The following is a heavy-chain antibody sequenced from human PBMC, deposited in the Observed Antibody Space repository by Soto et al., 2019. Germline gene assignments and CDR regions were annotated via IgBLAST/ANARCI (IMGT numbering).Heavy chain of an antibody. J-gene: IGHJ6*02. Sequence: KPSETLSLTCTVSGGSISSYYWSWIRQHPGKGLEWIGYIYYSGSTNYNPSLKSRVTISVDTSKNQFSLKLSSVTAADTAVYYCARDSLAAAGDYGMDVWGQGTLVTVSS. CDR3: ARDSLAAAGDYGMDV. CDR1: GGSISSYY. CDR2: IYYSGST. D-gene: IGHD6-13*01. V-gene: IGHV4-59*01.